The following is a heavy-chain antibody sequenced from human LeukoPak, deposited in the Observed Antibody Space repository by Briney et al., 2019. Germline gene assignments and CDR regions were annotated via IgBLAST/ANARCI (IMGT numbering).Heavy chain of an antibody. Sequence: PSQTLSLTRTVSGGSISSGGYYWSWIRQPPGKGLEWIGYIYHSGSTYYNPSLKSRVTISVDRSKNQFSLKLSSVTAADTAVYYCARGRVVPAALLDYWGQGTLVTVSS. J-gene: IGHJ4*02. D-gene: IGHD2-2*01. CDR3: ARGRVVPAALLDY. V-gene: IGHV4-30-2*01. CDR1: GGSISSGGYY. CDR2: IYHSGST.